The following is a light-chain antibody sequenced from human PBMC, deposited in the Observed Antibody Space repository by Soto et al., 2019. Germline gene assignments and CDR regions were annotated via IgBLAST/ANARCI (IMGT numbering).Light chain of an antibody. V-gene: IGLV1-40*01. CDR2: GNS. Sequence: QSVLTQPPSVSGAPGQWVTIFCSGSSSNIGATYDVHWYQQLPGTAPKLLIYGNSNRPSGVPDRFSGSKSGTSASLAIAGLPDEEDDDYYCPCYDRSLSAYVFGTGTKLTVL. CDR3: PCYDRSLSAYV. CDR1: SSNIGATYD. J-gene: IGLJ1*01.